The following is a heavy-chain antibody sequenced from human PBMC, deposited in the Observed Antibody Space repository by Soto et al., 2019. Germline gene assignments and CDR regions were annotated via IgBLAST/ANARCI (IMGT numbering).Heavy chain of an antibody. D-gene: IGHD5-18*01. CDR2: IRISGSSGSSTT. CDR3: ARYLGPLDTAMALLFDY. J-gene: IGHJ4*02. CDR1: GFIFSSYN. V-gene: IGHV3-48*02. Sequence: GGSLRLSCAASGFIFSSYNMNWVRQAPGKGLEWISYIRISGSSGSSTTYYADSVKGRFTISRDNSKNSLYLQMNSLRDEDTAVYYCARYLGPLDTAMALLFDYWGQGTLVTVSS.